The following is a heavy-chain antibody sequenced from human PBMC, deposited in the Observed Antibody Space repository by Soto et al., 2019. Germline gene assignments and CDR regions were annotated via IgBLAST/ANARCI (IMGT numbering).Heavy chain of an antibody. CDR2: IYYSGKT. CDR3: ARDWASVTRSPSGRFDP. Sequence: QVQLQESGPGLVKPSQTLSLTCTVSGDPINTGAYFWTWIRQTPGKGLVWIAYIYYSGKTYYNPSLKCRLSISLDTSRNQYSRRLSSVTAAPTALYYCARDWASVTRSPSGRFDPWGQGTLVTVSS. D-gene: IGHD2-15*01. J-gene: IGHJ5*02. CDR1: GDPINTGAYF. V-gene: IGHV4-31*03.